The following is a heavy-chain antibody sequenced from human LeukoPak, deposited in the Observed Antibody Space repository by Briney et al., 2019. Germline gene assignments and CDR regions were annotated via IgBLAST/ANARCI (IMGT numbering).Heavy chain of an antibody. D-gene: IGHD2-15*01. V-gene: IGHV3-30*02. CDR1: GFTFSSYG. J-gene: IGHJ4*02. CDR3: AKRRPTTSRYCSGGSCYFTPPLDY. Sequence: GGSLRLSCATSGFTFSSYGMHWVRQAPGKGLEWVAFIRYDGSNKYYADSVKDRFTISRDNSKNTLYLQMNSLRAEDTAVYYCAKRRPTTSRYCSGGSCYFTPPLDYWGQGTLVTVSS. CDR2: IRYDGSNK.